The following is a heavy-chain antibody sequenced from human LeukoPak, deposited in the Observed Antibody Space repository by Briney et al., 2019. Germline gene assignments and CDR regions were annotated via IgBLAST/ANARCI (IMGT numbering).Heavy chain of an antibody. V-gene: IGHV3-23*01. Sequence: GGSLRLSGAASGFTFSSYGMSWVRQAPGKGPEWVSVISPSGGGAYYADSVKGRFTISRDNSKNTLHLQMNSLRAEDTAVYYCAKHAKDTYGHSDYWGQGTLVTVSS. J-gene: IGHJ4*02. CDR1: GFTFSSYG. CDR3: AKHAKDTYGHSDY. D-gene: IGHD5-18*01. CDR2: ISPSGGGA.